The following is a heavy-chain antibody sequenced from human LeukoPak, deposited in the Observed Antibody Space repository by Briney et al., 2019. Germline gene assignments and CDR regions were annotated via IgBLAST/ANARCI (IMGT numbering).Heavy chain of an antibody. CDR3: ARFLAAAADY. Sequence: GASVKVSCKASGYTFTSYDINWVRQATGQGLEWMGWMNPNSGNTGYAQKLQGRVTMTRNTSISTAYMELSSLRSEDTAVYYCARFLAAAADYWGQGTLVTVSS. D-gene: IGHD6-13*01. CDR1: GYTFTSYD. CDR2: MNPNSGNT. J-gene: IGHJ4*02. V-gene: IGHV1-8*01.